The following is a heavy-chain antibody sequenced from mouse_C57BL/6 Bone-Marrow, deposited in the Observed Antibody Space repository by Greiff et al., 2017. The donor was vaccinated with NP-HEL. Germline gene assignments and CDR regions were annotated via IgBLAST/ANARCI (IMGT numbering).Heavy chain of an antibody. CDR2: ISSGGSYT. CDR1: GFTFSSYG. J-gene: IGHJ3*01. D-gene: IGHD1-1*01. Sequence: EVHLVESGGDLVKPGGSLKLSCAASGFTFSSYGMSWVRQTPDKRLEWVATISSGGSYTYYPDSVKGRFTISRDNAKNTLYLQMSSLKSEDTAMYYCARRYYGSSSAWFAYWGQGTLVTVSA. CDR3: ARRYYGSSSAWFAY. V-gene: IGHV5-6*01.